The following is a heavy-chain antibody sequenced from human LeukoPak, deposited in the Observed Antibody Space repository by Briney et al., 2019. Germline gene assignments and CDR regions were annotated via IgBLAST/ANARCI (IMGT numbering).Heavy chain of an antibody. CDR2: IRSKAYGGTT. D-gene: IGHD3-10*01. V-gene: IGHV3-49*04. CDR3: ARPGLPTYYYGSGSLNWFDP. J-gene: IGHJ5*02. Sequence: GRSLRLSCTASGFTFGDYAMSWVRQAPGKGLEWVGFIRSKAYGGTTEYAASVKGRFTISRDDSKSIAYLQMNSLRAEDTAVYYCARPGLPTYYYGSGSLNWFDPWGQGTLVTVSS. CDR1: GFTFGDYA.